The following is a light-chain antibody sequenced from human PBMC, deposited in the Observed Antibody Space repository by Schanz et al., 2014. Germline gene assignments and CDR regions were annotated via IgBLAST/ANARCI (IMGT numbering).Light chain of an antibody. J-gene: IGKJ4*01. CDR1: QSVSSSY. CDR3: QQRSNWPPLT. V-gene: IGKV3D-20*02. CDR2: DAS. Sequence: EIVLTQSPGTLSLSPGERATLSCRASQSVSSSYLAWYQQKPGQAPRLLIYDASTRATGIPARFSGSGSGTDFTLTIDSLEPEDFAVYYCQQRSNWPPLTFGGGTKVEIK.